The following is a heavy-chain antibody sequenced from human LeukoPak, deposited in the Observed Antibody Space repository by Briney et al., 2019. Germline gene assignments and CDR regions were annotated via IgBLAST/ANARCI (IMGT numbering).Heavy chain of an antibody. Sequence: SETLSLTCTISGGSFSSSSYYWSWIRQPAGKGLEWIGRMYNTGRVTYNPSLESRVTISIDTSNNQFSLKLNSVTAADTAVYYCASEGSSGYVDYWGQGTLVTVSS. CDR1: GGSFSSSSYY. D-gene: IGHD5-12*01. V-gene: IGHV4-61*02. CDR3: ASEGSSGYVDY. CDR2: MYNTGRV. J-gene: IGHJ4*02.